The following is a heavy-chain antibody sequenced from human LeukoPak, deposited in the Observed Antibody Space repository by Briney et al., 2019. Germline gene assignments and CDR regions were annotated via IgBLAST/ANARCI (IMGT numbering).Heavy chain of an antibody. CDR1: GFTFSSYW. CDR2: INSGGSST. J-gene: IGHJ4*02. Sequence: GGSLRLSCAASGFTFSSYWMHWVRQAPGKGLVWVSRINSGGSSTFYADSVKGRFTTSRDNAENTVYLQMNSLRADDTAVYYCARIPGGSGGQYDYWGQGTLVIVSS. V-gene: IGHV3-74*01. CDR3: ARIPGGSGGQYDY. D-gene: IGHD3-10*01.